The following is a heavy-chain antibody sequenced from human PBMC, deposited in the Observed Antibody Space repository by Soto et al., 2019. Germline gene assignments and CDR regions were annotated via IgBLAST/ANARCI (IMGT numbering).Heavy chain of an antibody. V-gene: IGHV3-23*01. J-gene: IGHJ4*02. CDR1: RFTFSSYA. CDR3: AKEWPSPY. D-gene: IGHD5-12*01. Sequence: PGGSLRLSCAASRFTFSSYAMGWVRQAPWQGLEWVSAISGSGGITYYAYCVNGRFTISRDNSRKTLYLQMNSLRAEDTAVYYCAKEWPSPYWGQGTLVTVSS. CDR2: ISGSGGIT.